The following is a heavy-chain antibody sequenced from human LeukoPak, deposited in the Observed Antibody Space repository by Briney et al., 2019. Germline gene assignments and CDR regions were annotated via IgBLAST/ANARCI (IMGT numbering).Heavy chain of an antibody. J-gene: IGHJ4*02. CDR1: GGSISSYY. CDR3: ARGRYCSSTSCYDY. V-gene: IGHV4-59*01. D-gene: IGHD2-2*01. CDR2: FYYSGST. Sequence: PSETLSLTCTVSGGSISSYYWSWLRQPPGKGLEWIGYFYYSGSTNYNPSLKSRVTISVDTSKNQFSLKLSSVTAADTAVYYCARGRYCSSTSCYDYWGQGTLVTVSS.